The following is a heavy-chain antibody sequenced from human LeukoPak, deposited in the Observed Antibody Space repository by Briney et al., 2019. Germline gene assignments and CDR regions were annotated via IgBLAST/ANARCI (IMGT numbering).Heavy chain of an antibody. D-gene: IGHD3-10*01. V-gene: IGHV3-23*01. CDR1: GFTFSSYA. Sequence: GGSLRLSCAASGFTFSSYAMSWVRQAPGKGLEWVSAISGSGGSTYYADSVKGRFTISRDNSKNTLYLQMNSLRAEDTAVYYCASVYGSGSSYYFDYWGQGTLVTVSS. CDR2: ISGSGGST. CDR3: ASVYGSGSSYYFDY. J-gene: IGHJ4*02.